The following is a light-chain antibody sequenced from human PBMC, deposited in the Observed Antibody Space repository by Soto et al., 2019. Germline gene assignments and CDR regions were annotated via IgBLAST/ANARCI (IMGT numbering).Light chain of an antibody. CDR2: DVS. V-gene: IGLV2-14*01. CDR3: SSYTSSSPVV. J-gene: IGLJ2*01. Sequence: QSALTQPASVSGSPGQSITISCTGTSSDVGGYNYVSWYQQHPGKAPKLMIYDVSNRPSGVSNRFSGSKSGNTASLTISGLQADDEADYYCSSYTSSSPVVFGGGNKLTVL. CDR1: SSDVGGYNY.